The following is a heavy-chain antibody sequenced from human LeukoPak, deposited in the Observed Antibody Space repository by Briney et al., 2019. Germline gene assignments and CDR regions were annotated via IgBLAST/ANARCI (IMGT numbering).Heavy chain of an antibody. CDR3: ARGVHSSSWYGDFFDY. D-gene: IGHD6-13*01. J-gene: IGHJ4*02. CDR1: GYTFTGYY. V-gene: IGHV1-2*02. Sequence: ASVKVSCKASGYTFTGYYMHWVRQAPGQGLEWMGWINPNSGGTNYAQKFQGRVTMTRDTSISTAYMELSRLRSDDTAVYYCARGVHSSSWYGDFFDYWGQGTLVTVSS. CDR2: INPNSGGT.